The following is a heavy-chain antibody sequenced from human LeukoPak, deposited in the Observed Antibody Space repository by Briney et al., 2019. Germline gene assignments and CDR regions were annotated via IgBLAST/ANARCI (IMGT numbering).Heavy chain of an antibody. CDR3: ARHLGGWELPGGDAFDI. CDR1: GGSISSNGYY. J-gene: IGHJ3*02. CDR2: FYYTGST. D-gene: IGHD1-26*01. V-gene: IGHV4-39*01. Sequence: SETLSLTCTVSGGSISSNGYYWGCILQPPGKGLECIGSFYYTGSTFYSPSLKSRVTISVDTSKNQFSLKLSSVTAADTAVYYCARHLGGWELPGGDAFDIWGQGTMVTVSS.